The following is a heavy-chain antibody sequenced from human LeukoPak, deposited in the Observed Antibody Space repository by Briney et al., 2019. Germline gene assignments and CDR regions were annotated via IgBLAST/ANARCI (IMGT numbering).Heavy chain of an antibody. V-gene: IGHV3-20*04. J-gene: IGHJ4*02. CDR3: AKPHNGRYFDWLWSY. D-gene: IGHD3-9*01. Sequence: PGGALRLSCAAFRFTLVDYGMGSVRQVPGKGVEGVYRFKWNCDSISYVDSVKGRFTVSRDNPKNPLALQMNSVRADGTAVFYGAKPHNGRYFDWLWSYWGQGTLVTVSS. CDR2: FKWNCDSI. CDR1: RFTLVDYG.